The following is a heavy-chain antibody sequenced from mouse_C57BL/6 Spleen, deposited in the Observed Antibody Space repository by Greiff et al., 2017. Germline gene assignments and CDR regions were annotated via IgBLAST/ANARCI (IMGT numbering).Heavy chain of an antibody. V-gene: IGHV1-18*01. J-gene: IGHJ3*01. CDR2: INPNNGGT. CDR1: GYTFTDYN. CDR3: AREEDLRGFAY. Sequence: VQLQQSGPELVKPGASVKIPCKASGYTFTDYNMDWVKQSHGKSLEWIGDINPNNGGTIYNQKFKGKATLTVDKSSSTAYMELRSLTSEDTAVYYCAREEDLRGFAYWGQGTLVTVSA.